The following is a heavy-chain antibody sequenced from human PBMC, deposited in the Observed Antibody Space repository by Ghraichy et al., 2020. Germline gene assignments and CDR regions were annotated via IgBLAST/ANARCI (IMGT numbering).Heavy chain of an antibody. J-gene: IGHJ4*02. CDR3: ARSRPFFRELLLRYYFDY. CDR1: GGSFSGYY. D-gene: IGHD1-26*01. Sequence: SETLSLTCAVYGGSFSGYYWSWIRQPPGKGLEWIGEINHSGSTNYNPSLKSRVTISVDTSKNQFSLKLSSVTAVDTAVYYCARSRPFFRELLLRYYFDYWGQGTLVTVSS. CDR2: INHSGST. V-gene: IGHV4-34*01.